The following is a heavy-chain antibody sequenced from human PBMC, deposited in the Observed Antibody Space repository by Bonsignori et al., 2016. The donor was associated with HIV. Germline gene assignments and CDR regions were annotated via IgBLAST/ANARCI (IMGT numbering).Heavy chain of an antibody. CDR3: ARAALEYSSSSAEWYHNFYMDV. V-gene: IGHV3-11*01. J-gene: IGHJ6*03. D-gene: IGHD6-6*01. CDR2: ITTAGTT. Sequence: WIRQPPGKGLEWVSHITTAGTTYYAASVRGRFTISRDNAKNSLFLEMISLTAEDTAVYYCARAALEYSSSSAEWYHNFYMDVWGKGTTVTV.